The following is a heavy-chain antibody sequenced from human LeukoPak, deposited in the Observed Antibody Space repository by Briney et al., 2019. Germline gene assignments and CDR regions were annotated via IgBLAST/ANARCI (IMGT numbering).Heavy chain of an antibody. V-gene: IGHV1-2*02. Sequence: GASVKVSCKASGYTFTAYYIHWVRQAPGQGLEWMGWVNPTSGGTNYAQKFQGRVTLTRDTSMSTAYMEVSSLRSDDTAIYYCGRAARGYIHGFFEYWGQGTLVTVSS. J-gene: IGHJ4*02. D-gene: IGHD5-18*01. CDR1: GYTFTAYY. CDR2: VNPTSGGT. CDR3: GRAARGYIHGFFEY.